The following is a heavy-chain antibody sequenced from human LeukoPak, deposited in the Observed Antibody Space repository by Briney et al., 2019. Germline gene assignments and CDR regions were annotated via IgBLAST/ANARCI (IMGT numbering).Heavy chain of an antibody. CDR2: ISSNGGST. CDR1: GLTFSSYA. CDR3: ARAGRIAVAGGGYAFDI. D-gene: IGHD6-19*01. J-gene: IGHJ3*02. V-gene: IGHV3-64*01. Sequence: GGSMRLSCAASGLTFSSYAMHWVRQPPGKGLEYVSAISSNGGSTYYANSVKGRFTISRDNSKNTLYLQMGSLRAEDMAVYYCARAGRIAVAGGGYAFDICGQGTMVTVSS.